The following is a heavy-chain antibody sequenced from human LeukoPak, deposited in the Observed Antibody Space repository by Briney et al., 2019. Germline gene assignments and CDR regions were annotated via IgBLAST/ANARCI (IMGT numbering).Heavy chain of an antibody. Sequence: PGGSLSLSCAASGLTLSSNYMSSVRQAPGRGLEGVSVIYSGGCTYYTDPVTGRYTISRDKSKNTLYLQMNSLRAEDTAVYYWARNCGGVSYSEPYYYGMDICGQGTTGTVSS. V-gene: IGHV3-66*01. D-gene: IGHD2-21*02. CDR1: GLTLSSNY. CDR3: ARNCGGVSYSEPYYYGMDI. CDR2: IYSGGCT. J-gene: IGHJ6*02.